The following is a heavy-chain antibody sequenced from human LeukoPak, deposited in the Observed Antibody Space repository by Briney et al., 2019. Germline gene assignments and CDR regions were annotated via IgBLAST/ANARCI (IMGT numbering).Heavy chain of an antibody. CDR3: ARDPLPYCGGDCYGWFDP. Sequence: GGSLRLSCAASGFTFSSYSVNWVRQAPGKGLEWVSSISSSSSYIYYADSVKGRFTISRDNAKNSLYLQMNSLRAEDTAVYYCARDPLPYCGGDCYGWFDPWGQGTLVTVSS. CDR1: GFTFSSYS. V-gene: IGHV3-21*01. D-gene: IGHD2-21*02. J-gene: IGHJ5*02. CDR2: ISSSSSYI.